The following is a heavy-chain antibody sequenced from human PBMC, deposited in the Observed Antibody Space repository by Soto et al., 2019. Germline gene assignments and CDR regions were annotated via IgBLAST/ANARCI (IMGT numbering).Heavy chain of an antibody. CDR2: IIPIFGTA. J-gene: IGHJ4*02. V-gene: IGHV1-69*06. CDR1: GGTFSSYA. CDR3: ARAYSSLGGNPSLFFDY. D-gene: IGHD2-15*01. Sequence: SVKVSCKASGGTFSSYAISWVRQAPGQGLEWMGGIIPIFGTANYAQKFQGRVTITADKSTSTAYMELSSLRSEDTAVYYCARAYSSLGGNPSLFFDYWGQGTLVTVSS.